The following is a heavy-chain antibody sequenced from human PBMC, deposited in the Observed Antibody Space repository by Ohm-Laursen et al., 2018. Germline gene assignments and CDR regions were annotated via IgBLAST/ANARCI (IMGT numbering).Heavy chain of an antibody. CDR1: GFTFDDYA. J-gene: IGHJ4*02. CDR2: ISWNSGTI. CDR3: AVGDYGDY. V-gene: IGHV3-9*01. Sequence: SLRLSCAASGFTFDDYAMQWVRQAPGKGLEWVSGISWNSGTIGYADSVKGRFTISRDNAKNSLYLQMNSLRVEDTALYYCAVGDYGDYWGQGTLVTVSS. D-gene: IGHD4-17*01.